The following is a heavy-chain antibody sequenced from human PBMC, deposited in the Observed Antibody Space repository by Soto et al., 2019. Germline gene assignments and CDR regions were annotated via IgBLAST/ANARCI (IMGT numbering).Heavy chain of an antibody. V-gene: IGHV4-31*03. D-gene: IGHD5-12*01. CDR1: GGSIRSGGYY. CDR3: ARERRNIVATILDY. J-gene: IGHJ4*02. Sequence: QVQLQESGPGLVKPSQTLSLTCTVSGGSIRSGGYYWSWIRKHPGKGLEWIGYIYYSGSTYYNPSLKSRVTRSVDTSKNQFSLKLSSVTAADTAVYYCARERRNIVATILDYWGQGTLVTVSS. CDR2: IYYSGST.